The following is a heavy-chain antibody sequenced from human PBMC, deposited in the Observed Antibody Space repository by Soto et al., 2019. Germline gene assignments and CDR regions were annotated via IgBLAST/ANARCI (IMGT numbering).Heavy chain of an antibody. V-gene: IGHV4-59*04. CDR1: GGSISSYY. Sequence: SETLSLTCTVSGGSISSYYWSWIRQPPGKGLEWIGNIYFGGSTYYNPSLQSRVTISVDTSKNQFSLKLSSVTAADTAVYYCARQQLGITWGQGTLVTVSS. CDR3: ARQQLGIT. CDR2: IYFGGST. D-gene: IGHD6-13*01. J-gene: IGHJ4*02.